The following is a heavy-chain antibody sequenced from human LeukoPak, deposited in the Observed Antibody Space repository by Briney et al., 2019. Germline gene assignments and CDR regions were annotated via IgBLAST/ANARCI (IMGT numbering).Heavy chain of an antibody. CDR3: ARGSNWAFDY. V-gene: IGHV3-7*05. Sequence: GGSLRLSCAASGFTFSTYCMSWVRQAPGKGLEWVANINQDGSEKYYVDSVKGRLTISRDNAKNSLYLQMNSLRAEDTAIYYCARGSNWAFDYWGQGTLVTVSS. CDR2: INQDGSEK. CDR1: GFTFSTYC. D-gene: IGHD7-27*01. J-gene: IGHJ4*02.